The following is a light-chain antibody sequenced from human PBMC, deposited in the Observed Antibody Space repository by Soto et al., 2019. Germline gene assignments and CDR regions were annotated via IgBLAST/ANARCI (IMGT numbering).Light chain of an antibody. CDR2: GAS. CDR3: QQYGSWT. V-gene: IGKV3-20*01. J-gene: IGKJ1*01. CDR1: QSVSSN. Sequence: EIVMTQSPATLSVSPWERATLSCRASQSVSSNLAWYQQKPGQAPRLLIYGASSRATGIPDRFSGSGSGTDFTLTISRLEPEDFAVYYCQQYGSWTFGQGTKVDIK.